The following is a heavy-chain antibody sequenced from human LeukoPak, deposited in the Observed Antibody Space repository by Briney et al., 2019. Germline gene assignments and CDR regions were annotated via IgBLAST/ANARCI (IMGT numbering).Heavy chain of an antibody. CDR2: IYYSGST. D-gene: IGHD6-19*01. J-gene: IGHJ4*02. CDR3: ATGWYGDGGY. Sequence: SETLSLACTVSGGSISSYHWSWIRQTPGKGLEWIGDIYYSGSTNYNPSLKSRVTISVDTSKNQFSLKLSSVTAADTAVYYCATGWYGDGGYWGQGILVTVSS. CDR1: GGSISSYH. V-gene: IGHV4-59*08.